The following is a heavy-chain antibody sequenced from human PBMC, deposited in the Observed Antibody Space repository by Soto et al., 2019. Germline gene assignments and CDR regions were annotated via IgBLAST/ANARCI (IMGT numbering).Heavy chain of an antibody. CDR2: INHSGST. CDR3: ARGRVWTIFGVATYGMDV. Sequence: PSETLSLTCAVYGGSFSGYYWSWIRQPPGKGLEWIGEINHSGSTNYNPSLKSRVTISVDTSKNQFSLKLSSVTAADTAVYYCARGRVWTIFGVATYGMDVWGQGTTVTVSS. V-gene: IGHV4-34*01. D-gene: IGHD3-3*01. CDR1: GGSFSGYY. J-gene: IGHJ6*02.